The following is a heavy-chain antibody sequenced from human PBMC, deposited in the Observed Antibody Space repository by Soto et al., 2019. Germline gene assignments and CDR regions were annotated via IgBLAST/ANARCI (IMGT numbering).Heavy chain of an antibody. CDR1: GGSISSGGYY. Sequence: QVLLQESGPGLVKPSQTLSLTCTVSGGSISSGGYYWSWVRQHPGEALEWIGYISYSGSTYYNPSLESRVTVSVDTSTNQLSLKLSSVTAADTAVYYCARYQGGQWPLNDAFDIWGQGTMVTVSS. V-gene: IGHV4-31*03. D-gene: IGHD6-19*01. CDR2: ISYSGST. CDR3: ARYQGGQWPLNDAFDI. J-gene: IGHJ3*02.